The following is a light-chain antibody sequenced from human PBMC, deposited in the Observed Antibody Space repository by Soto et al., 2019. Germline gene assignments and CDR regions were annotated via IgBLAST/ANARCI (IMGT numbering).Light chain of an antibody. CDR3: TSYTPIVTLGSV. CDR1: SSDIGGYNS. CDR2: EVT. V-gene: IGLV2-14*01. Sequence: QSVLTQPASVSGSPGQSITISCTGTSSDIGGYNSVSWYQQHPGRAPRLIIYEVTNRPSGVSNRFSASKSGNTASLTISGLQAEDDADYYCTSYTPIVTLGSVFGTGTRSPS. J-gene: IGLJ1*01.